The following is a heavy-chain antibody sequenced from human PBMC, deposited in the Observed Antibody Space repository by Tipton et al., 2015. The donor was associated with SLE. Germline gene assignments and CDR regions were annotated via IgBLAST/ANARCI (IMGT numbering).Heavy chain of an antibody. CDR3: ARDEIVVIPAASYQYHYGMDV. CDR2: IYYTGRT. CDR1: GYSISSDYY. V-gene: IGHV4-38-2*02. J-gene: IGHJ6*02. D-gene: IGHD2-2*01. Sequence: TLSLTCTVSGYSISSDYYWGWIRQPPGKGLEWIGNIYYTGRTNYKPSLKSRVTISLDTSKNQFSLKLSSVTAADTAVYYCARDEIVVIPAASYQYHYGMDVWGQGTTVTVSS.